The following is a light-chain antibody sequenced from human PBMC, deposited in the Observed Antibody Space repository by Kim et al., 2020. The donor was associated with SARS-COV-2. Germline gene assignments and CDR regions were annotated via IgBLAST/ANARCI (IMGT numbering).Light chain of an antibody. J-gene: IGKJ2*01. CDR2: KVS. CDR3: MQGTQMFT. CDR1: QSLVHSDGHTY. V-gene: IGKV2-30*02. Sequence: VMTQSPLSLPVTLGQSASISCGSSQSLVHSDGHTYLNWFHQRAGQSPRRLIYKVSNRDSGVPDRISGSGSDTEFTLKITKVEAGDTGVYFCMQGTQMFTFGPGTKLEI.